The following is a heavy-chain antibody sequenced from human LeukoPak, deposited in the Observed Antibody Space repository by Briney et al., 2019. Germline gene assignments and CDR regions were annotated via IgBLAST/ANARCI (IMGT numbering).Heavy chain of an antibody. CDR2: IHPNSGAT. V-gene: IGHV1-2*02. D-gene: IGHD5-12*01. J-gene: IGHJ4*02. CDR1: GYTFTDYY. Sequence: ASVKVSCKASGYTFTDYYLHWVRQAPGQGLEWVGWIHPNSGATHYAQKFQGRLTMTRDTSINTAYMELTRLRSDDTAVYYCARDMGRYSGYDYDYWGQGTLVTASS. CDR3: ARDMGRYSGYDYDY.